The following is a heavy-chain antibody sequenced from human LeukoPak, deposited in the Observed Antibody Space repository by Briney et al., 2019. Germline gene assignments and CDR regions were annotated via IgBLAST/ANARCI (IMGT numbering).Heavy chain of an antibody. D-gene: IGHD2-21*01. CDR1: GGSISSYY. CDR3: ARDVVGSIDY. V-gene: IGHV4-4*07. CDR2: IYTSGNI. Sequence: PSETLSLTCTVSGGSISSYYWSWLRQPAGKGLEWIGRIYTSGNINYHPSLKSRVTISVYKSKNQFSLKLTSVTAADTAVYYCARDVVGSIDYWGQGTLVTVSS. J-gene: IGHJ4*02.